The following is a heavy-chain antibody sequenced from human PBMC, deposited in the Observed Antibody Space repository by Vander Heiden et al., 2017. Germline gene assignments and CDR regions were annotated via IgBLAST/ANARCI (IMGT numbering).Heavy chain of an antibody. V-gene: IGHV3-23*01. Sequence: EVQLLGSGGGLVQPGGSLRLPCSASGFIFGSYAMSWVRQAPGKGLEWVSAISGSGGSTYYADSVKGRFTISRDNSKNTLYLQMNSLRAEDTAVYYCAKDGGYSSSYSFDYWGQGTLVTVSS. CDR3: AKDGGYSSSYSFDY. J-gene: IGHJ4*02. D-gene: IGHD6-13*01. CDR1: GFIFGSYA. CDR2: ISGSGGST.